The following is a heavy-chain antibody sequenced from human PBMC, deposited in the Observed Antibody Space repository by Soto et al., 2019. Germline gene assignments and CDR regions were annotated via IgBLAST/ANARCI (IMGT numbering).Heavy chain of an antibody. V-gene: IGHV3-23*01. CDR3: GKDHYTTSWYFIDN. D-gene: IGHD6-13*01. J-gene: IGHJ4*02. CDR1: GFTFSSYA. Sequence: GGSLRLSCVASGFTFSSYAMTWVRQAPGKGLEWVAAMSGGGGSTYYADSVKGRFTITRDNSKNTLFLQMDGLRVEDTAVYYCGKDHYTTSWYFIDNWGQGTLVTVSS. CDR2: MSGGGGST.